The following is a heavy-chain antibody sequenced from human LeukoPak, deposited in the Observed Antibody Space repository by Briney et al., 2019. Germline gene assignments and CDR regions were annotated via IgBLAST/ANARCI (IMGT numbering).Heavy chain of an antibody. CDR1: GFTFSNYG. V-gene: IGHV3-30*03. CDR3: ARSKYSSGWYYFDY. J-gene: IGHJ4*02. D-gene: IGHD6-19*01. CDR2: ISDDGSKT. Sequence: GGSLRLSCAAFGFTFSNYGMHWVRQAPGKGLEWVAVISDDGSKTYQVDSVKGRFTISRDNSKNTLYLQMNSLRAEDTAVYYCARSKYSSGWYYFDYWGQGTLVTVSS.